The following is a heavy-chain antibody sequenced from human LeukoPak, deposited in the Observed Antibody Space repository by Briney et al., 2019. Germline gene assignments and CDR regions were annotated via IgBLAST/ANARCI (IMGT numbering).Heavy chain of an antibody. CDR3: ASGYSSSPSL. D-gene: IGHD6-6*01. CDR2: IYHSGST. J-gene: IGHJ4*02. Sequence: LSLTCTVSGGSISSGGYYWSWIRQPPGKGLEWIGYIYHSGSTYYNPSLKSRVTISVDRSKNQFSLKLSSVTAADTAVYYCASGYSSSPSLWGQGTLVTVSS. CDR1: GGSISSGGYY. V-gene: IGHV4-30-2*01.